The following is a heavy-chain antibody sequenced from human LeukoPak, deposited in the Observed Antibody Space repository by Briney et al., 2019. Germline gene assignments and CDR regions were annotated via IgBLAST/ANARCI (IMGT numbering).Heavy chain of an antibody. CDR2: INPNSGGI. J-gene: IGHJ4*02. CDR3: AVGAYDSSGYFGS. D-gene: IGHD3-22*01. CDR1: GYTFTGYY. Sequence: ASVKVSCKASGYTFTGYYMHWVRQAPGQGLEWMGWINPNSGGINYAQKFQGRVTMTRDTSISTAYMELSRLTSDDTAVYYCAVGAYDSSGYFGSWGQGTLATVSS. V-gene: IGHV1-2*02.